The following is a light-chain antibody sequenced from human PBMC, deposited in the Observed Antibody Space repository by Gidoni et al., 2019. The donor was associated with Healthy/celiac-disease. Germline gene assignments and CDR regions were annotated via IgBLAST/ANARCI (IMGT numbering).Light chain of an antibody. J-gene: IGLJ2*01. CDR2: QES. V-gene: IGLV3-1*01. Sequence: SYELTQPPSVSVSPGQTASITCSGDKLGDKYACWYQQKPGQSPVLGIYQESKRPSGIPERFSGANSGNTATLTISGTQAMDEADYYCQAWDSSTVVFGGGTKLT. CDR1: KLGDKY. CDR3: QAWDSSTVV.